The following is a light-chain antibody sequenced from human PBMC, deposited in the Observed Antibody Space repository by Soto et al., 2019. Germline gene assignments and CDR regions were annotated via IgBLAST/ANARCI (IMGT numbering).Light chain of an antibody. CDR3: CSYAGSSTYV. J-gene: IGLJ1*01. CDR2: DVS. V-gene: IGLV2-23*02. Sequence: QSALTQPASVSGSPGQSISISCTGTSSDVGGYNYVSWYQQHPGKAPKLLIYDVSKRPSGVFNRFSGSKTGNTASLTISGLQAEDEADYYCCSYAGSSTYVFGTGTKVTV. CDR1: SSDVGGYNY.